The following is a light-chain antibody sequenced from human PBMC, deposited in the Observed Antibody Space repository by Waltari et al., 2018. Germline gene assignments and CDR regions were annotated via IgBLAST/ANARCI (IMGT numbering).Light chain of an antibody. CDR1: SSDVGGYTY. V-gene: IGLV2-11*01. CDR2: DVS. Sequence: QSALTQPRPVSGSPGQSVTISCTGTSSDVGGYTYVSGYQQPPGKAPKLRIYDVSKRPSGVPDRFSGSKSGNTASLTISGLQAEDEADYYCCSYAGSYTYVVFGGGTKLTVL. J-gene: IGLJ2*01. CDR3: CSYAGSYTYVV.